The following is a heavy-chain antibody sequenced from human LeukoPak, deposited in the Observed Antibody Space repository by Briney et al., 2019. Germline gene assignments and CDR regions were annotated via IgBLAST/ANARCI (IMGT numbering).Heavy chain of an antibody. CDR2: IYHSGST. J-gene: IGHJ4*02. Sequence: PSETLSLTCAVSGYSISSGYYWGWIRQPPGKGLKWIGSIYHSGSTYYNPSLKSRVTISVDTSKNQFSLKLSSVAAADTAVYYCASTVFGVVTFDYWGQGTLVTVSS. D-gene: IGHD3-3*01. CDR3: ASTVFGVVTFDY. CDR1: GYSISSGYY. V-gene: IGHV4-38-2*01.